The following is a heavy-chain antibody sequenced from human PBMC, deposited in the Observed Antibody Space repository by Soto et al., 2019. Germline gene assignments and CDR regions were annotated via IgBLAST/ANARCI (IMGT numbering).Heavy chain of an antibody. CDR3: ARDGTHRWINY. V-gene: IGHV1-46*01. CDR2: INPSGGAT. J-gene: IGHJ4*02. Sequence: ASVKVSCKASGYTFSGYRMHWVRQAPGQGLEWMGIINPSGGATTYAQKFQGRVTMTRDTSTSTVYMDLSSLTSEDTAVYYCARDGTHRWINYWGKGTLVTVSA. CDR1: GYTFSGYR. D-gene: IGHD1-1*01.